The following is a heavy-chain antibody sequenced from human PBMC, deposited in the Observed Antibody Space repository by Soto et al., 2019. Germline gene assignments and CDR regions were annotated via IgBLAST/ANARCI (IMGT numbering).Heavy chain of an antibody. CDR1: GGSISSYY. Sequence: QVQLQESGPGLVKPSETLSLTCTVSGGSISSYYWSWIRQPPGKGLEWIGYIYYSGSTNYNPSLKRRVTISVDTSKNQFSLKLSSVTAADTAVYYCARTNGPAGGNYYYYYYYMDVWGKGTTVTVSS. CDR3: ARTNGPAGGNYYYYYYYMDV. D-gene: IGHD2-21*02. CDR2: IYYSGST. J-gene: IGHJ6*03. V-gene: IGHV4-59*08.